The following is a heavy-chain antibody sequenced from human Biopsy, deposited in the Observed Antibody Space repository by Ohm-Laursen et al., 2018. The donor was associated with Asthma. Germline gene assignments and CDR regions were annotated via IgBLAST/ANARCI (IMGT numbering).Heavy chain of an antibody. CDR3: ARSAKTIFGVVMGSYYYGMDV. V-gene: IGHV4-34*01. J-gene: IGHJ6*02. CDR1: GGSFSGYY. Sequence: SETLSLTCAVYGGSFSGYYWSWIRQPPGKGLEWIGEINHSGSTNYNPSLKSRVTISVDTSKNQFSLKLSSVTAADMAVYYCARSAKTIFGVVMGSYYYGMDVRGQGTTVTVSS. D-gene: IGHD3-3*01. CDR2: INHSGST.